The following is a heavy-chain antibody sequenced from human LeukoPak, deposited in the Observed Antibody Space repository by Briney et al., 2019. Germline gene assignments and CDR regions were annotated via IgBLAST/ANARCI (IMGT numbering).Heavy chain of an antibody. D-gene: IGHD2-15*01. CDR2: LSASGGST. Sequence: GGSLRLSCAASGFTFSNYGMSWVRQAPGKGLEWVSALSASGGSTYYADSVKGRFTISRDNSKNTLYLQMNSLRAEDTAVYYCAKDLRGGGLYWYFDLWGRGTLVTVSS. V-gene: IGHV3-23*01. CDR1: GFTFSNYG. CDR3: AKDLRGGGLYWYFDL. J-gene: IGHJ2*01.